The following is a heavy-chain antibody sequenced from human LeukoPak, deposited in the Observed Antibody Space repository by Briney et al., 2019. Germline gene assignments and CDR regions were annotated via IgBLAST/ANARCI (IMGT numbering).Heavy chain of an antibody. CDR1: GFSFTSYG. Sequence: GSLRLSCAASGFSFTSYGMHWGRQGPGKGLEWVAIIWYDGRNKYYVDSVKGRFTISRDNSKNTVYLQMNSLRAEDTAVYFCARDLSIAVFDYWGQGTLVTVSS. CDR2: IWYDGRNK. CDR3: ARDLSIAVFDY. D-gene: IGHD6-19*01. J-gene: IGHJ4*02. V-gene: IGHV3-33*01.